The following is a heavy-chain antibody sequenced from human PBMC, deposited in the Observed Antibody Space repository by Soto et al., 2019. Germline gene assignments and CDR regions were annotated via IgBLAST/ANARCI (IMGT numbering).Heavy chain of an antibody. CDR3: TQDGGSRDWLTVN. Sequence: EVQLLESGGDLVQPGGSLRLSCAASGFTFTSYAMSWIRQAPGKGLEWVSAITGGGDNTYYADSVKGRFTISRDNSKNTLSLQMTSLRAEDTAFYYCTQDGGSRDWLTVNWGQGTLVTVSS. D-gene: IGHD3-9*01. V-gene: IGHV3-23*01. CDR2: ITGGGDNT. CDR1: GFTFTSYA. J-gene: IGHJ4*02.